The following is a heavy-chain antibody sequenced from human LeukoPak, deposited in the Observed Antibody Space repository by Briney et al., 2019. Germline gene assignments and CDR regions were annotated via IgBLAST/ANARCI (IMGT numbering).Heavy chain of an antibody. J-gene: IGHJ4*02. Sequence: SQTLSLTCGISGDSVSSKGVWNWIRRSPSRGLEWLGRVYYRSKWSKNYAVSVKSRITINPDTSTNQFSLQLSSVTAEDTAVYYCARGDQDFDFWGQGTLVTVSS. V-gene: IGHV6-1*01. CDR3: ARGDQDFDF. CDR1: GDSVSSKGV. D-gene: IGHD5-24*01. CDR2: VYYRSKWSK.